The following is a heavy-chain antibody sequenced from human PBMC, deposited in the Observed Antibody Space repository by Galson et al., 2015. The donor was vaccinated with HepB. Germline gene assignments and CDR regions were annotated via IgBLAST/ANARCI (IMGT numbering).Heavy chain of an antibody. CDR3: ARSPGPYFDFWSGADY. D-gene: IGHD3-3*01. J-gene: IGHJ4*02. V-gene: IGHV4-31*03. CDR2: IYYSGST. Sequence: TLSLTCTVSGGSISSGGYYWSWIRQHPGKGLEWIGYIYYSGSTYYNPSLKSRVTISVDTSKNQFSLKLSSVTAADTAVYYCARSPGPYFDFWSGADYWGQGTLVTVSP. CDR1: GGSISSGGYY.